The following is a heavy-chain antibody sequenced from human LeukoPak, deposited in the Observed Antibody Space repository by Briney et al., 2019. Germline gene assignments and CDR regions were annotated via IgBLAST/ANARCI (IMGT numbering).Heavy chain of an antibody. V-gene: IGHV3-7*03. J-gene: IGHJ4*02. CDR2: IKQDGSEK. D-gene: IGHD2/OR15-2a*01. Sequence: PGGSLRLSCAASGFAFSNYWMNWVRQAPGKGLEWVANIKQDGSEKYYVDSVKGRFTISRDNAKNSLYLQMNNLRAEDTAVYYCARAPTLWHWGQGTLVTVSS. CDR3: ARAPTLWH. CDR1: GFAFSNYW.